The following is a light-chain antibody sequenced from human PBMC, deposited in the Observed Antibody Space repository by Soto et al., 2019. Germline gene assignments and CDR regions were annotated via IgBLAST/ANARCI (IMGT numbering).Light chain of an antibody. Sequence: DIQVTQSPSSVSASVGDRVTITCRASQDIVAYLAWYQHKPGRAPELLIRAASTLQSGVPSRFSGSGSGTDFTLTINSLQPEDFATYYCQQAYSFPSTFGQGTRLEIK. CDR1: QDIVAY. CDR2: AAS. V-gene: IGKV1D-12*01. CDR3: QQAYSFPST. J-gene: IGKJ5*01.